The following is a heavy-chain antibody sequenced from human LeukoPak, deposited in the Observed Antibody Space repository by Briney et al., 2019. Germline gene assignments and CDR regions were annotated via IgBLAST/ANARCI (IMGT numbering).Heavy chain of an antibody. J-gene: IGHJ4*02. CDR1: GFTSNDYA. CDR2: ISGDGGST. Sequence: SGGSLRLSCAASGFTSNDYAMNWVRQAPGKGLEWVSLISGDGGSTYYADSVKGRFTISRDNSKNALYLQMNSLRTEDTALYYCTKDILRSRSGWRVFDYWGQGTLVTVSS. V-gene: IGHV3-43*02. CDR3: TKDILRSRSGWRVFDY. D-gene: IGHD6-19*01.